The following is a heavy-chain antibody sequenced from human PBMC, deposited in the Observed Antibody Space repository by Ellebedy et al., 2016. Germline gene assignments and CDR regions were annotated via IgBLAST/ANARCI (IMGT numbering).Heavy chain of an antibody. D-gene: IGHD3-3*01. CDR2: ISGSGGST. CDR3: TRDAYYAGAFDI. V-gene: IGHV3-23*01. J-gene: IGHJ3*02. Sequence: GGSLRLXCAASGFTFSSYAMSWVRQAPGKGLEWVSAISGSGGSTYYADSVKGRFTISRDNSKNTLYLQMNSLRGEDTALFYCTRDAYYAGAFDIWGQGTVVTVSS. CDR1: GFTFSSYA.